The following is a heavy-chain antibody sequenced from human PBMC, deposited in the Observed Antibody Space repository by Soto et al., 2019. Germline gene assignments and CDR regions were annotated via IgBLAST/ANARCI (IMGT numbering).Heavy chain of an antibody. CDR1: GFTFSSYA. Sequence: QVQLVESGGGVVQPGRSLRLSCAASGFTFSSYAMHWVRQAPGKGLEWVAVISYDGSNKYYADSVKGRFTISRDNSKNTLYLKMNSRRAGDTAVYYLAREMGLWIITFGGGMDVWGQGTTVTVSS. D-gene: IGHD3-16*01. CDR2: ISYDGSNK. V-gene: IGHV3-30-3*01. CDR3: AREMGLWIITFGGGMDV. J-gene: IGHJ6*02.